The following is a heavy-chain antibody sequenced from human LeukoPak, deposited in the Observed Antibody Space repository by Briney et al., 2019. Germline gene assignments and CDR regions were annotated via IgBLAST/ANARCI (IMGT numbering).Heavy chain of an antibody. Sequence: GASVKVSCKASGGTFSSYAISWVRQAPGQGLEWMGRIIPILGIANYAQKFQGRVTITADKSTSTAYMELSSLRSEDTAVYYCTSGYEIANGSFDYWGQGTLVTVSS. D-gene: IGHD5-12*01. CDR3: TSGYEIANGSFDY. CDR1: GGTFSSYA. V-gene: IGHV1-69*04. CDR2: IIPILGIA. J-gene: IGHJ4*02.